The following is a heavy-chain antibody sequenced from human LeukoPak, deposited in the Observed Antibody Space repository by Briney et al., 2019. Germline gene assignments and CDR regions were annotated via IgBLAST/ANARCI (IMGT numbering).Heavy chain of an antibody. CDR2: INPNSGDT. CDR1: GYTFTVYY. V-gene: IGHV1-2*02. J-gene: IGHJ4*02. Sequence: GASVKVSCTPSGYTFTVYYMHWVRQAPGQGLEWMGWINPNSGDTNYAQKFQGRVTMTRDTAISTAYMELSGLRSDDTAVYYCAREISSGWSDYWGQGTLVTVSS. CDR3: AREISSGWSDY. D-gene: IGHD6-19*01.